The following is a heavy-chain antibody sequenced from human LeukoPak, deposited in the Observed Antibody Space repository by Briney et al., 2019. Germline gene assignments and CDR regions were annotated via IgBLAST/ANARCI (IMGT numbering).Heavy chain of an antibody. V-gene: IGHV3-66*01. CDR1: GLSVSTKY. J-gene: IGHJ4*02. CDR3: ARDRVSTVHPIDY. D-gene: IGHD5/OR15-5a*01. CDR2: IYSGGTT. Sequence: GGSPRLSCAVSGLSVSTKYMSWVRQAPGKGLEWVSVIYSGGTTYYADSVKGRFTISRDNSKNTLYLQMNSLRAEDTAVYYCARDRVSTVHPIDYWGQGTLVTVSS.